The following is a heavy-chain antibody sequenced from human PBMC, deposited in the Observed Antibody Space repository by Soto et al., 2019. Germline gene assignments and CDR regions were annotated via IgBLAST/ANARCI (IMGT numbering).Heavy chain of an antibody. V-gene: IGHV3-30*18. CDR2: ISSEGSKK. CDR3: AKEYTTFRDTFHY. CDR1: GFTFSTYA. D-gene: IGHD5-18*01. J-gene: IGHJ4*02. Sequence: QVQLVESGGGVVQPGRSLRLSCAASGFTFSTYAMYWVRQAPGKGLEWVASISSEGSKKDFADSVKGRFTISRDSSKNSLYLQMDSLRAEDTAVYYRAKEYTTFRDTFHYCGQGTLVIVSS.